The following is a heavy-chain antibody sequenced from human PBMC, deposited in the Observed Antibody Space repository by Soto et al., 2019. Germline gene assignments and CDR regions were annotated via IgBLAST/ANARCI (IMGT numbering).Heavy chain of an antibody. D-gene: IGHD6-13*01. V-gene: IGHV3-30-3*01. Sequence: QVQLVESGGGVVQPGRSLRLSCAASGFTFSSYAMHWVRQAPGKGLEWVAVISYDGSNKYYADSVKGRFTISRDNSKNTLYLQMNSLRAEDTAVYYCVRDAGPGYSSSRGSKIFDYWGQGTLVTVSS. J-gene: IGHJ4*02. CDR3: VRDAGPGYSSSRGSKIFDY. CDR1: GFTFSSYA. CDR2: ISYDGSNK.